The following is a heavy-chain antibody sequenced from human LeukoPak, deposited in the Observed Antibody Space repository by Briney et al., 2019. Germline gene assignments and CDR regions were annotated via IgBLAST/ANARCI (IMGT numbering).Heavy chain of an antibody. Sequence: PGGSLRLSCAASGFSFSVYEMHWVRQAPGKGLEWISDISSSGTTTYYADSVKGRFTISRDNAKNSLYLQMNSLRAEDTAVYYCARDNSWNGDYGGPYFDYWGQGTLVTVSS. CDR2: ISSSGTTT. D-gene: IGHD4-17*01. J-gene: IGHJ4*02. V-gene: IGHV3-48*03. CDR3: ARDNSWNGDYGGPYFDY. CDR1: GFSFSVYE.